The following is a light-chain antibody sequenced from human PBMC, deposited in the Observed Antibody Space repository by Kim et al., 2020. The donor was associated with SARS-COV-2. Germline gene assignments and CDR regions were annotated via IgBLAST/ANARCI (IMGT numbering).Light chain of an antibody. CDR1: ISSVGAGYD. CDR2: ANK. CDR3: QSHNSMLAV. J-gene: IGLJ2*01. V-gene: IGLV1-40*01. Sequence: PGQMVTSCCSGSISSVGAGYDVHWYQQLPETAPQLLIYANKNRPSGVPDRFAGSKSGTSASLVITGLQAEDEATYYCQSHNSMLAVFGGGTQMTVL.